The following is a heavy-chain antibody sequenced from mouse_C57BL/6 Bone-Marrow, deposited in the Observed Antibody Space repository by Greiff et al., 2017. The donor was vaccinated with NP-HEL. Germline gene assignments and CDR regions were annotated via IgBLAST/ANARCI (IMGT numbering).Heavy chain of an antibody. Sequence: VQLQQSGTVLARPGASVKMSCKTSGYTFTSYWMHWVKQRPGQGLEWIGAIYPGNSDTSYNQKFKGKAKLTAVTSASTAYMELSSLTNEGSAVYYGTILFITTIPNDYAMDYWGQGTSVTVSS. V-gene: IGHV1-5*01. D-gene: IGHD1-1*01. CDR1: GYTFTSYW. CDR2: IYPGNSDT. J-gene: IGHJ4*01. CDR3: TILFITTIPNDYAMDY.